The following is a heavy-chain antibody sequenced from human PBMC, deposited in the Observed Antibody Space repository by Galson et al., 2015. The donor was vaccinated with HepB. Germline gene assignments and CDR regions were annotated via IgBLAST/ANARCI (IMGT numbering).Heavy chain of an antibody. CDR3: VFGYFFDH. CDR1: GFTFDNYA. V-gene: IGHV3-23*01. J-gene: IGHJ4*02. CDR2: VGSRGDLT. Sequence: SLRLSCAASGFTFDNYAMSWVRQAPGKGLEWVSTVGSRGDLTFYADSVKGRFIISRANSQNTLSLQVNSLRAEDTAVYFCVFGYFFDHWGQGTLVTVSS. D-gene: IGHD3-16*01.